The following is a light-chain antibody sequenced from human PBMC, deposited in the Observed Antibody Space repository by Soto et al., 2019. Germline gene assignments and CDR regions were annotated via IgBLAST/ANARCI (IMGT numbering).Light chain of an antibody. CDR1: SSNIGNNA. CDR3: AAWDDSLNGVV. Sequence: QSVLTQPPSVSEAPRQRVTISCSGSSSNIGNNAVNWYQQLPGKAPKLLIYYDDLLPSVVSDRFSGSKSGTSASLAISGLQSEDEDDYYCAAWDDSLNGVVFGGGTKLTVL. CDR2: YDD. J-gene: IGLJ2*01. V-gene: IGLV1-36*01.